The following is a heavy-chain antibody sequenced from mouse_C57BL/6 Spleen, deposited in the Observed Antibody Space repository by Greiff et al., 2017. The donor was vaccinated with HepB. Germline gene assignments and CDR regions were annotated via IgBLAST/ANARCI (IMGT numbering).Heavy chain of an antibody. J-gene: IGHJ2*01. Sequence: QVQLKQPGTELVKPGASVKLSCKASGYTFTSYWMHWVKQRPGQGLEWIGNINPSNGGTNYKEKFKSKATLTVDKSSSTAYMQLSSLTSEDSAVYYCAREHYYGSSLYYFDYWGQGTTLTVSS. V-gene: IGHV1-53*01. D-gene: IGHD1-1*01. CDR2: INPSNGGT. CDR1: GYTFTSYW. CDR3: AREHYYGSSLYYFDY.